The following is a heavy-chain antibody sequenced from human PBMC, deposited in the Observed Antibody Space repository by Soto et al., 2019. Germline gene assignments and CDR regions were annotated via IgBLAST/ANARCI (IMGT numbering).Heavy chain of an antibody. Sequence: VQLLESGGGLVQPGGSLRLSCAASGFTFSSYAMSWVRQAPGKGLEWVSAISGSGGSTYYADSVKGRFTISRDNSKNTLYLQMNSLRAEDTAVYYCARIPRASYYYYGMDVWGQGTTVTVSS. V-gene: IGHV3-23*01. CDR3: ARIPRASYYYYGMDV. CDR1: GFTFSSYA. CDR2: ISGSGGST. D-gene: IGHD2-2*02. J-gene: IGHJ6*02.